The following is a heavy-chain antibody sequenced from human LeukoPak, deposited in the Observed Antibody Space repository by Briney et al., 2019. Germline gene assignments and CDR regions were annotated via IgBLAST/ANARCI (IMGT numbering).Heavy chain of an antibody. Sequence: GASVKVSCKASGYTFTGYYMHWVRQAPGQGLEWMGWMNPNSGNTGYAQKFQGRVTITRNTSISTAYMELSSLRSEDTAVYYCARVGCSSTSCILEWAPLGFISASWFDPWGQGTLVTVSS. J-gene: IGHJ5*02. V-gene: IGHV1-8*03. CDR1: GYTFTGYY. CDR3: ARVGCSSTSCILEWAPLGFISASWFDP. D-gene: IGHD2-2*01. CDR2: MNPNSGNT.